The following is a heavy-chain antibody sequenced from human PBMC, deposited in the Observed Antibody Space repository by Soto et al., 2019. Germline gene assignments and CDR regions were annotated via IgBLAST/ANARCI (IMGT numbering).Heavy chain of an antibody. J-gene: IGHJ6*02. CDR1: GGSISSGDYY. V-gene: IGHV4-30-4*01. D-gene: IGHD4-17*01. Sequence: PSETLSLTCTVSGGSISSGDYYWSWIRQPPGKGLEWIGYIYYSGSTYYNPSLKSRVTISVDTSKNQFSLKLSSVTAADTAVYYCAREEDYGDYGVYYYCMDVWGQGTTVTVSS. CDR3: AREEDYGDYGVYYYCMDV. CDR2: IYYSGST.